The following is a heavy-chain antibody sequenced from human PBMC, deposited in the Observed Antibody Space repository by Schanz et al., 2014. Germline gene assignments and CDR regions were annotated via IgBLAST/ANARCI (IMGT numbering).Heavy chain of an antibody. CDR3: ARGTDWNLHY. V-gene: IGHV3-13*01. CDR1: GFTLSNSD. D-gene: IGHD1-1*01. CDR2: IGYLGDT. Sequence: EVHLVESGGGLVKRGGSLRLSCAASGFTLSNSDMHWVRQGTGKGLEWVSTIGYLGDTYYPDSVKGRFTVSRDSGQNSLYLQMNSLRAGDTAVYYCARGTDWNLHYWGQGALVTVSS. J-gene: IGHJ4*02.